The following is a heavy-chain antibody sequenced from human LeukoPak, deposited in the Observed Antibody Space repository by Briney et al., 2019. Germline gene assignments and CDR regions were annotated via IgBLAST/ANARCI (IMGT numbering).Heavy chain of an antibody. Sequence: PGGSLRLSCAASGFTFSSYWMSWVRQAPGKGLEWVANIKQDGSEKYYVDSVKGRFTISRDNAKNSLYLQMNSLRAEDTAVYYCARDFTIVVVPADDPGFDYWGQGTLVTVSS. D-gene: IGHD2-2*01. CDR3: ARDFTIVVVPADDPGFDY. J-gene: IGHJ4*02. V-gene: IGHV3-7*01. CDR1: GFTFSSYW. CDR2: IKQDGSEK.